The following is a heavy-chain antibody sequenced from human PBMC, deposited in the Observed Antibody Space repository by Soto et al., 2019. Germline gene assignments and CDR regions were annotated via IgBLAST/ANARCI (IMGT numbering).Heavy chain of an antibody. CDR2: LSGSGGTT. J-gene: IGHJ4*02. Sequence: PGGSLRLSCAASGFTFSSYAMSWVRQTPGKGLEWVSTLSGSGGTTYYADSVKGQLTISRDNSKSTLYLQMNSLRAEDTAVYYCAKVHGTYGPSWIHSWGQAILRTLFS. CDR1: GFTFSSYA. CDR3: AKVHGTYGPSWIHS. D-gene: IGHD5-18*01. V-gene: IGHV3-23*01.